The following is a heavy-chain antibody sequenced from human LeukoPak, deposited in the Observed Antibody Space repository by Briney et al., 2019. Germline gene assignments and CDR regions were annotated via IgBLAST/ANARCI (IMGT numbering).Heavy chain of an antibody. Sequence: GASVKVSCKASGYTFTNYGISWVRQAPGQGLEWMGWISANNGNRNYALKLQDRVSMTTDTSTSTAYMGLRSLRSDDTAVYYCARVARRYFDRYYFDYWGQGTLVTVSS. CDR2: ISANNGNR. CDR3: ARVARRYFDRYYFDY. J-gene: IGHJ4*02. D-gene: IGHD3-9*01. CDR1: GYTFTNYG. V-gene: IGHV1-18*01.